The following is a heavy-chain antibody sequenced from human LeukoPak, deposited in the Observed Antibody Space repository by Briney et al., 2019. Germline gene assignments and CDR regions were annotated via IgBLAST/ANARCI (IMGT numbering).Heavy chain of an antibody. D-gene: IGHD4-23*01. CDR3: AKKSARYGGEGTFDY. V-gene: IGHV3-23*01. Sequence: PGGSLRLSCAASGFTFSSYAMSWVRQAPGKGLEWVSAISGSGGSTYYADSVKGRFTISRDNSKNTLYLQMNSLRAEDTAVYYCAKKSARYGGEGTFDYWGQGTLVTVSS. CDR2: ISGSGGST. CDR1: GFTFSSYA. J-gene: IGHJ4*02.